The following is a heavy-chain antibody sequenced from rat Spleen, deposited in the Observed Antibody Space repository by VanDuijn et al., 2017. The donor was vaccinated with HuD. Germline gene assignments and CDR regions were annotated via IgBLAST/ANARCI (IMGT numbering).Heavy chain of an antibody. D-gene: IGHD1-12*02. V-gene: IGHV5-29*01. J-gene: IGHJ2*01. Sequence: EVKLVESGGGLVQPGRSLKLSCAASGFTFSNYGMHWIRQAPTKGLEWVATISYDGSSTYHRDSVKGRFTISRDNAKSTLYLQMDSLRSEDTATYYCARSPPGSYYSYYFDYWGQGVMVTVSS. CDR2: ISYDGSST. CDR1: GFTFSNYG. CDR3: ARSPPGSYYSYYFDY.